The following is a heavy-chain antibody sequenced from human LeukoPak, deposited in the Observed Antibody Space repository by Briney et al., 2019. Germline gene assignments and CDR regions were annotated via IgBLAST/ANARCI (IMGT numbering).Heavy chain of an antibody. Sequence: TGGSLRLSCAASGFTFSSYWMSWVRQAPGKGLEWVSFIGGSASNIYYADSVKGRFTISRDNAKNSLYLQMNSLRAEDTAVYYCAKEWSAFDIWGQGTMVTVSS. CDR2: IGGSASNI. CDR1: GFTFSSYW. CDR3: AKEWSAFDI. J-gene: IGHJ3*02. V-gene: IGHV3-48*04. D-gene: IGHD2-15*01.